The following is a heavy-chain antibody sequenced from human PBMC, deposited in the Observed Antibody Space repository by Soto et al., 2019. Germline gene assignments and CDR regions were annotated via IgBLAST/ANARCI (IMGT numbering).Heavy chain of an antibody. CDR3: ARTYFEGGSRRRDNWFDP. V-gene: IGHV1-18*01. CDR1: GYTFTSYG. CDR2: ISAYNGNT. D-gene: IGHD1-1*01. Sequence: ASVKVSCKASGYTFTSYGISWVRQAPGQGLEWMGWISAYNGNTNYAQKLQGRVTMTTDTSTSTAYMELRSLRSDDTAVYYCARTYFEGGSRRRDNWFDPWGQGTLVTVSS. J-gene: IGHJ5*02.